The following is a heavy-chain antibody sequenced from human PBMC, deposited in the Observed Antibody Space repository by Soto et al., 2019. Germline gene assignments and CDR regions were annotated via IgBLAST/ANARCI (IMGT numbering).Heavy chain of an antibody. CDR1: VFTFSNYA. V-gene: IGHV3-23*01. J-gene: IGHJ5*02. Sequence: PVGSLRLSCASSVFTFSNYAMVCVRHSPGKGLEWVSAIARAGDLIRYADSVKGRFTISRDNSNNTLYLQMGSLRAEDTAIYFCAKSLTVQVLYYFEPLGPGTQDIVS. D-gene: IGHD2-2*02. CDR2: IARAGDLI. CDR3: AKSLTVQVLYYFEP.